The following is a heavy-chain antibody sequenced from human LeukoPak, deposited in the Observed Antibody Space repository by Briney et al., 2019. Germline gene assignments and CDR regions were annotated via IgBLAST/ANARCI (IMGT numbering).Heavy chain of an antibody. Sequence: GGSLRLSCPASGFTFSSYAMSWVRPAPGKGLEWVSAISGSGGSTYYADSEKGRLTISRDNSKHTPYLQMNSLRGEGTAVYYCAKDRYQDYYGSGTRTYFDYWGQGTLVTVSS. D-gene: IGHD3-10*01. V-gene: IGHV3-23*01. J-gene: IGHJ4*02. CDR1: GFTFSSYA. CDR3: AKDRYQDYYGSGTRTYFDY. CDR2: ISGSGGST.